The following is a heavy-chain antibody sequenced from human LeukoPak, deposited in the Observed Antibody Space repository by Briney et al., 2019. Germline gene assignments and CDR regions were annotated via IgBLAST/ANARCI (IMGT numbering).Heavy chain of an antibody. CDR3: ARDSARYSSGSPESYFHY. Sequence: GGSLTLSCPPSAFTFSTYWMSWVRQAPGDGREWAGNIKKYGREKYYVDSVKGRFTIPRDNGKNSLYLQMNSVIADRTAIYCCARDSARYSSGSPESYFHYRRKGTLATVS. CDR1: AFTFSTYW. J-gene: IGHJ4*02. V-gene: IGHV3-7*03. CDR2: IKKYGREK. D-gene: IGHD1-26*01.